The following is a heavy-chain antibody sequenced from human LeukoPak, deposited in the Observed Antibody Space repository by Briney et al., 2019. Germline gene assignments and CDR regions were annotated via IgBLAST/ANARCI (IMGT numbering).Heavy chain of an antibody. J-gene: IGHJ6*02. D-gene: IGHD3-9*01. CDR2: IWYDGSKK. CDR3: ARDSIPLVESYYHHYGLDV. CDR1: GFSFSSYG. Sequence: QPGRSLRLSCAASGFSFSSYGMHWVRQAPGKGLEWVAVIWYDGSKKYYADSVKGRFIISRDNSRNTLYLQMNSLRVEDTTVYYCARDSIPLVESYYHHYGLDVWGQGTTVSVSS. V-gene: IGHV3-33*01.